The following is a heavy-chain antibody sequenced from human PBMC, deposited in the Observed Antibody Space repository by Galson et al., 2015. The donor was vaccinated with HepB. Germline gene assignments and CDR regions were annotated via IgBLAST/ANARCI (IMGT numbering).Heavy chain of an antibody. J-gene: IGHJ4*02. CDR1: GFSFDSYA. D-gene: IGHD3-16*01. CDR3: ASQRSFNGYFDY. Sequence: SLRLSCAASGFSFDSYAMHWVRQAPGKGLEWVAVIWHDGSNKYYADSVKGRFTISRDNSKNTLYLQMNSLRAEDTAVYYCASQRSFNGYFDYWGQGTLVTVSS. V-gene: IGHV3-33*08. CDR2: IWHDGSNK.